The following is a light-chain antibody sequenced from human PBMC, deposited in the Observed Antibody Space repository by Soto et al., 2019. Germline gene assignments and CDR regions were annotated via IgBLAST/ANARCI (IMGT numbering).Light chain of an antibody. CDR1: QGVRED. V-gene: IGKV1-6*01. CDR2: SAY. Sequence: IQMTQSPSSLSASVGDRVTITCRASQGVREDVGWYQQKPGKAPKLLTYSAYTLQSGVPSRFSGSRSGTDFTLTISGLPPEDFATYYCLQYSNYPLTVGGGTKVEIK. CDR3: LQYSNYPLT. J-gene: IGKJ4*01.